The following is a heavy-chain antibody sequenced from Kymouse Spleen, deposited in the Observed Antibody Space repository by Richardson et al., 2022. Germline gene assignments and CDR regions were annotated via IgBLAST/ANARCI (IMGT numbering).Heavy chain of an antibody. Sequence: QLQLQESGPGLVKPSETLSLTCTVSGGSISSSSYYWGWIRQPPGKGLEWIGSIYYSGSTYYNPSLKSRVTISVDTSKNQFSLKLSSVTAADTAVYYCARLWFGERHYYYYGMDVWGQGTTVTVSS. CDR3: ARLWFGERHYYYYGMDV. V-gene: IGHV4-39*01. CDR2: IYYSGST. J-gene: IGHJ6*02. D-gene: IGHD3-10*01. CDR1: GGSISSSSYY.